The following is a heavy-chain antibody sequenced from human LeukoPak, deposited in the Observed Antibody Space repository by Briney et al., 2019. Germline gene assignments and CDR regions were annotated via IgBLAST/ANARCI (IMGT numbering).Heavy chain of an antibody. CDR3: ARVAPESAVTWRYYYYYMDV. J-gene: IGHJ6*03. V-gene: IGHV1-8*03. CDR1: GYTFTSYD. Sequence: GASVKVSCKASGYTFTSYDINWVRQATGQGLEWMGWMNPNSGNTGYAQKFQGRVTITRNTSISTAYMELSSLRSEDTAVYYCARVAPESAVTWRYYYYYMDVWGKGTTVTVSS. CDR2: MNPNSGNT. D-gene: IGHD1-14*01.